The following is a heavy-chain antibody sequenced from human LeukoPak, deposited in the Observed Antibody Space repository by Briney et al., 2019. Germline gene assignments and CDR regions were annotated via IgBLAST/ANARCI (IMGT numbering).Heavy chain of an antibody. Sequence: GASVKVSCKVSGYTLTELSIHWVRQAPGKGLEWMGWINPNSGGTNYAQKFQGWVTMTRDTSISTAYMELSRLRSDDTAVYYCAREVDGMDVWGQGTTVTVSS. CDR1: GYTLTELS. J-gene: IGHJ6*02. V-gene: IGHV1-2*04. CDR3: AREVDGMDV. CDR2: INPNSGGT.